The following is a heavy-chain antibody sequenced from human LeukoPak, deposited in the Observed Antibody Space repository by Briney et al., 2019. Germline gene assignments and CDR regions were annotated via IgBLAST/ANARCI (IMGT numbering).Heavy chain of an antibody. CDR2: IYYSGST. J-gene: IGHJ4*02. CDR3: ARHVYDFWSGYYPLTFDY. V-gene: IGHV4-39*01. CDR1: GGSISSSSYY. D-gene: IGHD3-3*01. Sequence: SETLSLTCTVSGGSISSSSYYWGWIRQPPGKGLEWIGSIYYSGSTYYNPSLKSRATISVDTSKNQFSLKLSSVTAADTAMYYCARHVYDFWSGYYPLTFDYWGQGTLVTVPS.